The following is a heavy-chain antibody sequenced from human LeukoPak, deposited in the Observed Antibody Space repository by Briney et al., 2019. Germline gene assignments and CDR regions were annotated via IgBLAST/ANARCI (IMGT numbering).Heavy chain of an antibody. V-gene: IGHV3-11*01. CDR1: GFTFSDYY. D-gene: IGHD4-17*01. J-gene: IGHJ3*02. Sequence: GGSLRLSCAASGFTFSDYYMSWIRQAPGKGLEWVSYISSSGSTIYYADSVKGRFTISRDNAKNSLYLQMNSLRAEGTAVYYCATTVTTPDAFDIWGQGTMVTVSS. CDR2: ISSSGSTI. CDR3: ATTVTTPDAFDI.